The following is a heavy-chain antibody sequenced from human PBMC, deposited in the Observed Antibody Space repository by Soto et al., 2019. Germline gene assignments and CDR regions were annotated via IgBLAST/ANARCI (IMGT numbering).Heavy chain of an antibody. CDR1: GYTFTSYG. J-gene: IGHJ4*02. V-gene: IGHV1-18*01. CDR2: ISAYNGNT. CDR3: ASDPPPVDY. Sequence: QVQLVQSGAEVKKPGASVKVSCKASGYTFTSYGISWVRQAPGQGLEWMGWISAYNGNTNSAQKLQXSXTLXTDTATSTAYMELRSLSSDDTAVYYCASDPPPVDYWCQGTLVTVSS.